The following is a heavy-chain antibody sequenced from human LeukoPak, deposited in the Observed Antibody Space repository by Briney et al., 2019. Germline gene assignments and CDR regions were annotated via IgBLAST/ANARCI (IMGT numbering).Heavy chain of an antibody. D-gene: IGHD2-15*01. Sequence: PGGSLRLSCAVSGFTFSNYWMSWVRQAPGKGLEWVANIKEDGSEKYYVDSMKGRFTISRDNAANSLFLQMNSLRAEDTAVYYCAKQLGYCSDGSCYFPYWGQGTLVTVSS. CDR3: AKQLGYCSDGSCYFPY. V-gene: IGHV3-7*03. J-gene: IGHJ4*02. CDR1: GFTFSNYW. CDR2: IKEDGSEK.